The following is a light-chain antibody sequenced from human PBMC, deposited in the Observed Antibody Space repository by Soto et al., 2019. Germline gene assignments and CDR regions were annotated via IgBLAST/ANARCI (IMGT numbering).Light chain of an antibody. Sequence: QSVLTQPRSVSGSPGQSVTISCTGTSSDVGGYNYVSWYQQHPGKAPKLIIFEVNNRPSGVSHRFSGSKSGNTASLTISDLQGEDEADYYCSSYTTNNTVVFGGGTQLTVL. V-gene: IGLV2-14*01. CDR2: EVN. CDR1: SSDVGGYNY. J-gene: IGLJ2*01. CDR3: SSYTTNNTVV.